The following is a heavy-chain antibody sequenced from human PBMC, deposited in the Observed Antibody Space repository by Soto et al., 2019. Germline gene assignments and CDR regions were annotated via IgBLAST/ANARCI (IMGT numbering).Heavy chain of an antibody. J-gene: IGHJ4*02. CDR3: AKVDIVATIPRLVDY. V-gene: IGHV3-23*01. CDR2: ISGSGGST. D-gene: IGHD5-12*01. Sequence: GGSLRLSCAASGFTFRSYAMNWVRQTQEKGLEWVSAISGSGGSTYYADSVKGRFTISRDNSKNTLYLQMNSLRAEDTAVYYCAKVDIVATIPRLVDYWGQGTLVTVSS. CDR1: GFTFRSYA.